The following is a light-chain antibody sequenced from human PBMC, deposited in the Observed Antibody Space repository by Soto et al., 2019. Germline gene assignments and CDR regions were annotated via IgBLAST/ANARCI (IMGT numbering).Light chain of an antibody. CDR2: SDN. J-gene: IGLJ3*02. Sequence: QSVLTQPPSASGTPGQRVTISCSGSSSNIGSNAVNWYQQLPGTAPKLFIYSDNQRPSGVPDRVSGSKSATSASLAISGLQSDDEADYFCSVWDDSLNGPVSGGGTKLTVL. CDR3: SVWDDSLNGPV. CDR1: SSNIGSNA. V-gene: IGLV1-44*01.